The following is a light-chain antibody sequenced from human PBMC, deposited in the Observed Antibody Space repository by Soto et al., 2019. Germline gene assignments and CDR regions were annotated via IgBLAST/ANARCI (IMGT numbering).Light chain of an antibody. CDR1: SSDVGGYNY. CDR3: SSYTSSSKV. V-gene: IGLV2-14*01. Sequence: HSALTQPASVSGSPGQSITISCTGTSSDVGGYNYVSWYQQHPGKAPKLMIYDVSNRPSGVSNRFSGSKSGNTASLTISELQAEDEADYYCSSYTSSSKVFGTGTKVTVL. J-gene: IGLJ1*01. CDR2: DVS.